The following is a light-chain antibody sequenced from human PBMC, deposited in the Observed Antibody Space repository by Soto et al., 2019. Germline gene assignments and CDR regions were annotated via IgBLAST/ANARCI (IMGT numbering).Light chain of an antibody. CDR3: QQSYIPPWT. CDR2: AAS. Sequence: DIQMTQSPSSLSTSVGDRVTITCRASQSITNDLNWYQQKPGRVPKLLIYAASRLQSGVPSRFSGSRSGTDVPLTISSLQPEDFATYYCQQSYIPPWTFGQGTKVEIK. J-gene: IGKJ1*01. CDR1: QSITND. V-gene: IGKV1-39*01.